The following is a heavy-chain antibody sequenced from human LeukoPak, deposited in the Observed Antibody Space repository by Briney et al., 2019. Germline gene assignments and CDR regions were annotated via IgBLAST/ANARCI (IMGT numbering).Heavy chain of an antibody. CDR3: AREEFLHEIDSSGYFVY. J-gene: IGHJ4*02. CDR1: GGSITGYY. V-gene: IGHV4-4*07. Sequence: SETLSLTCTVSGGSITGYYWNWIRQPAGQGLEWLGRVYSSGVGNYNPSLTSRVTMSVDTSKNQFSLKLTSLTAADAAVYYCAREEFLHEIDSSGYFVYWGQGTLVTVSS. CDR2: VYSSGVG. D-gene: IGHD3-22*01.